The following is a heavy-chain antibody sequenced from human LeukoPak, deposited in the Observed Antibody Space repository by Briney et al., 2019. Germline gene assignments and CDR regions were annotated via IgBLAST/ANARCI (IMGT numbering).Heavy chain of an antibody. CDR1: GFTFRSYA. CDR2: ISGSCGST. CDR3: AKNQGTTRRADAFDI. J-gene: IGHJ3*02. V-gene: IGHV3-23*01. D-gene: IGHD1-7*01. Sequence: GGSLRLSCAASGFTFRSYAMSWVRQAPGKELEWVSAISGSCGSTYYADSVKDRFTISRDNSKNTLYLQMNSLRAEDTAVYYCAKNQGTTRRADAFDIWGQGTMVTVSS.